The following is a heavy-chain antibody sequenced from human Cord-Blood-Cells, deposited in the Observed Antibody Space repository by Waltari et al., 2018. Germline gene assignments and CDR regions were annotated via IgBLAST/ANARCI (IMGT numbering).Heavy chain of an antibody. CDR2: IIPIFGTA. Sequence: QAQLLQSGAEVKKPGPSAQVSCKASGVTFISSDIPRVRQAPGQGLEWMGGIIPIFGTANYAQKFQGRVTITADESASTAYMELSSLRSEDTAVYYCARGRRYQLLYYWGQGTLVTVSS. D-gene: IGHD2-2*01. V-gene: IGHV1-69*01. CDR3: ARGRRYQLLYY. J-gene: IGHJ4*02. CDR1: GVTFISSD.